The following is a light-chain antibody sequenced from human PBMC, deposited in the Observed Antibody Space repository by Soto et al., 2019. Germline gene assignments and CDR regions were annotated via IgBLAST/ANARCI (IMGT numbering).Light chain of an antibody. CDR2: VAS. J-gene: IGKJ1*01. Sequence: DLHMTQSPSSLSASVGDRVTVTCRASQSIDTYLNWYQQRPGQAPKLLIYVASTLQSGVPSRFSGSGSGTHFTLTISSLQPEDFATYYCQQNQDIPPTFGQGTRVERK. CDR3: QQNQDIPPT. CDR1: QSIDTY. V-gene: IGKV1-39*01.